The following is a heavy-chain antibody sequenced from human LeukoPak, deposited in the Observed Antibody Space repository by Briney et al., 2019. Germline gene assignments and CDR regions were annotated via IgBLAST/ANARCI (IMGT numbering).Heavy chain of an antibody. J-gene: IGHJ4*02. CDR1: GFTFSSYW. CDR2: INSDGSST. D-gene: IGHD6-19*01. V-gene: IGHV3-74*01. CDR3: AKDRKYSSGWFFPDY. Sequence: GGSLRLSCAASGFTFSSYWMHWVRQAPGKGLVWVSRINSDGSSTSYADSVKGRFTISRDNAKNTLYLQMNSLRAEDTAVYYCAKDRKYSSGWFFPDYWGQGTLVTVSS.